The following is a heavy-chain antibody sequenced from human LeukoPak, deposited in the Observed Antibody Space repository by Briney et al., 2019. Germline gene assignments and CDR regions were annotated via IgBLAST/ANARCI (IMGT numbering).Heavy chain of an antibody. Sequence: GGTLRLSCAASGFIFSNHGMNWVRQAPGKGLEWVSGISWNSGSIGYADSVKGRLTISRDNAKNSPYLQMNSLRAGDTALYYCAKDLQTYYYDSSGYYPGGFDYWGQGTLVTVSS. CDR1: GFIFSNHG. V-gene: IGHV3-9*01. D-gene: IGHD3-22*01. CDR3: AKDLQTYYYDSSGYYPGGFDY. J-gene: IGHJ4*02. CDR2: ISWNSGSI.